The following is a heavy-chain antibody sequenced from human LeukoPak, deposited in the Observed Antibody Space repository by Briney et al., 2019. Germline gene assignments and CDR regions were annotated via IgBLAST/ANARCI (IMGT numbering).Heavy chain of an antibody. J-gene: IGHJ4*02. Sequence: GGSLRLSCASSGFTFSTYGMTWVRQAPGKGLEWVSAISGSGGSTHYADSVKGRFTISRDNSKNTLYLQMNSLRAEDTAVYYCATGERGFGSNPEYYFDYWGQGTLVTVSS. V-gene: IGHV3-23*01. CDR2: ISGSGGST. CDR3: ATGERGFGSNPEYYFDY. CDR1: GFTFSTYG. D-gene: IGHD1-1*01.